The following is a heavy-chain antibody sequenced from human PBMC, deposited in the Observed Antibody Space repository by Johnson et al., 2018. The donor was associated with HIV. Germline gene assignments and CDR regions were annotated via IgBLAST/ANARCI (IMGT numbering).Heavy chain of an antibody. J-gene: IGHJ3*02. V-gene: IGHV3-66*01. CDR2: VYSAGHT. CDR3: ARDALDISGQQHDAFDI. Sequence: VQLVESGGGVVQPGGSLRLSCAASRFTVSGNYMTWVRQAPGKGLEWVSVVYSAGHTYYADSVKGRFTVSRDNTKKALYVQMNSLRAEDTAVDYCARDALDISGQQHDAFDIWGQGTMVTVSS. D-gene: IGHD3-22*01. CDR1: RFTVSGNY.